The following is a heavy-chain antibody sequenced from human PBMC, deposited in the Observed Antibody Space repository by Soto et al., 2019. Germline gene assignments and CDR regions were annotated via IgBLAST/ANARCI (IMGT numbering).Heavy chain of an antibody. D-gene: IGHD6-19*01. V-gene: IGHV3-30-3*01. Sequence: QVQLVESGGGVVQPGRSLRLSCAASGFTFSSYAMHWVRQAPGKGLEWVAVISYDGSNKYYADSVKGRFTISRDNSKNTLYLQMNSLRAEDTAVYYCARGHGMYSSGWSTPWYFDLWGRGTLVTVSS. CDR3: ARGHGMYSSGWSTPWYFDL. J-gene: IGHJ2*01. CDR1: GFTFSSYA. CDR2: ISYDGSNK.